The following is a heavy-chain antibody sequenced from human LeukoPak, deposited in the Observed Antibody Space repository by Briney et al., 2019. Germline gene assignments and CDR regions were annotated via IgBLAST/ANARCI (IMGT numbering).Heavy chain of an antibody. CDR2: INHSGST. CDR1: GFAFISFT. CDR3: ARGRSGDY. J-gene: IGHJ4*02. Sequence: GSLRLSCAASGFAFISFTMSWVRQTPGKGLEWIGEINHSGSTNYNPSLKSRVTISVDTSKNQFSLKLSSVTAADTAVYCCARGRSGDYWGQGTLVTVSS. D-gene: IGHD3-3*01. V-gene: IGHV4-34*01.